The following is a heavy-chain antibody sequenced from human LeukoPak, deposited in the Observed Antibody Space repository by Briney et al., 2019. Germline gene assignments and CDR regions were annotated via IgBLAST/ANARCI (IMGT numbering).Heavy chain of an antibody. CDR1: EFIFSNYA. D-gene: IGHD3-9*01. CDR2: ISGSGSDI. CDR3: ARDPIFSDTSGYYFDY. Sequence: GGSLRLSCAASEFIFSNYAMTWVRQAPGKGLECLGYISGSGSDIYYADSVKGRFTLSRDNAKNSLYLQMNSLRAEDTAVYYCARDPIFSDTSGYYFDYWGQGTLVTVAS. V-gene: IGHV3-48*01. J-gene: IGHJ4*02.